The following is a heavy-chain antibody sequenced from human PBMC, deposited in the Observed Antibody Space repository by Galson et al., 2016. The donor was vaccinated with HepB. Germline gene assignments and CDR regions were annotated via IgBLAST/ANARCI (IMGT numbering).Heavy chain of an antibody. V-gene: IGHV3-21*01. CDR2: ISSNGDFI. CDR3: ARDNSHCGRTSCIPTYRYFDL. CDR1: GISFSTFS. Sequence: SLRLSCAASGISFSTFSMNWVRQAPGQGLEWLSSISSNGDFINYADSVKGRFTISRDNADNSLFLHMSSLRAEDTAIYYCARDNSHCGRTSCIPTYRYFDLWGPGSTVTVSS. J-gene: IGHJ3*01. D-gene: IGHD3-9*01.